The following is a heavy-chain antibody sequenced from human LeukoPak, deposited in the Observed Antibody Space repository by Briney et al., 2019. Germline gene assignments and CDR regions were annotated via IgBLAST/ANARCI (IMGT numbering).Heavy chain of an antibody. V-gene: IGHV4-31*03. CDR1: SGSINIGDHY. D-gene: IGHD2-2*01. CDR2: IHSSGST. CDR3: ARDLVI. J-gene: IGHJ4*02. Sequence: SQTLSLTCTVSSGSINIGDHYWSWIRQHPGKGLDWIGYIHSSGSTYYNPSLKSRLTISVDTSMTQFSLTLTSVTAADAAVYYCARDLVIWGPGTLVTVSS.